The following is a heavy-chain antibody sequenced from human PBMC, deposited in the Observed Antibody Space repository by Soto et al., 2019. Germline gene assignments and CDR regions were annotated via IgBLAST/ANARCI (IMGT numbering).Heavy chain of an antibody. Sequence: VASMKVSFKASGYTLTSYDINLVRQATGQGLEWMGWMNPNSGNTGYAQKLQGRVTMTRNTSISTAYMELSSLRSEDTAVYYCARPTRHYDFWSGYYNSYYYYYMDVWGKGTTVTVSS. J-gene: IGHJ6*03. CDR2: MNPNSGNT. CDR1: GYTLTSYD. CDR3: ARPTRHYDFWSGYYNSYYYYYMDV. V-gene: IGHV1-8*01. D-gene: IGHD3-3*01.